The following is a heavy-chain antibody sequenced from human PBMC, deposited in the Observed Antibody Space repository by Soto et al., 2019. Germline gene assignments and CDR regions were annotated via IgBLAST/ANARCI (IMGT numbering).Heavy chain of an antibody. Sequence: GGSLRLSCAASGFTFSSYGMHWVRQAPGKGLEWVAVISYDGSNKYYADSVKGRFTISRDNSKNTLYLQMNSLRAEDTAVYYCAKLGNYYDSSGTPLDVWGQGTTVTVSS. J-gene: IGHJ6*02. CDR3: AKLGNYYDSSGTPLDV. CDR2: ISYDGSNK. D-gene: IGHD3-22*01. V-gene: IGHV3-30*18. CDR1: GFTFSSYG.